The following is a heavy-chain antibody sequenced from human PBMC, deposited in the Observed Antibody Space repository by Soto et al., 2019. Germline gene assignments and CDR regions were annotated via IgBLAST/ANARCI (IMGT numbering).Heavy chain of an antibody. J-gene: IGHJ3*02. CDR2: IKQDGSEK. V-gene: IGHV3-7*05. CDR1: GFTFSSYL. Sequence: WGSLRLSCAASGFTFSSYLMSWVRQAPGKGLEWVANIKQDGSEKYYVDSVKGRFTISRDNAKNSLYLQMNSLRAEDTAVYYCARDYYDSSGYAFDIWGQGTMVTVSS. CDR3: ARDYYDSSGYAFDI. D-gene: IGHD3-22*01.